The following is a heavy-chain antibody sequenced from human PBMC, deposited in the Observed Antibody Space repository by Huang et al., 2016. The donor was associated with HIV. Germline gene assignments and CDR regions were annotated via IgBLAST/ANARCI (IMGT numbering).Heavy chain of an antibody. CDR1: GFSFRNYA. CDR3: ARVTTPTGGPVRGIIYPSANDF. J-gene: IGHJ4*02. D-gene: IGHD3-10*01. Sequence: QVQLVESVGDVAQPGRSLRLSCTASGFSFRNYAVDGVRQVPGQGLDGVEVVWYDGNTQHYADSVKGRFAIARDNSKDTMYLQMNSLRPEDTAVYYWARVTTPTGGPVRGIIYPSANDFWGQGTLVTVSS. V-gene: IGHV3-30*09. CDR2: VWYDGNTQ.